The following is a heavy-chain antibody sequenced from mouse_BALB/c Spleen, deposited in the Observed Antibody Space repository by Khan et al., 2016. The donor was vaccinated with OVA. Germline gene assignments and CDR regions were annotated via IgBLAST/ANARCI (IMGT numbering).Heavy chain of an antibody. V-gene: IGHV9-2-1*01. J-gene: IGHJ2*01. CDR2: INTETGEP. CDR3: ARDTYDYFDY. D-gene: IGHD2-14*01. CDR1: GYTFTDYS. Sequence: MQEVQFGPELKKPGETVKISCKASGYTFTDYSMHWVKQAPGKGLKWMGWINTETGEPTYADDFKGRFAFSLETSASTAYLQINNLKNEDTATYFCARDTYDYFDYWGQGTTLTVSA.